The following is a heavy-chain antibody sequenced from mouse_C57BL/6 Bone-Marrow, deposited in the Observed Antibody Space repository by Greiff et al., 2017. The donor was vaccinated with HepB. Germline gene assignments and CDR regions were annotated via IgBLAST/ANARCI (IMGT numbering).Heavy chain of an antibody. Sequence: VQLQQPGAELVKPGASVKLSCKASGYTFTSYWMQWVKQRPGQGLEWIGEIDPSDSYTNYNQKFKGKATLTVDTSSSTAYMQRSSLTSEDSAVYYCARPSYDDAWFAYWGQGTLGTVSA. D-gene: IGHD2-3*01. J-gene: IGHJ3*01. CDR1: GYTFTSYW. V-gene: IGHV1-50*01. CDR2: IDPSDSYT. CDR3: ARPSYDDAWFAY.